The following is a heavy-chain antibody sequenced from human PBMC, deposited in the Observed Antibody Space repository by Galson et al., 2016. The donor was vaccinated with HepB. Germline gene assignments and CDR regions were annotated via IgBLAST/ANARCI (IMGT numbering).Heavy chain of an antibody. CDR1: GYTFSNYG. J-gene: IGHJ4*02. CDR2: ISTHNGET. D-gene: IGHD3-16*01. V-gene: IGHV1-18*04. CDR3: ARDWGDGRAIADN. Sequence: SVKVSCKASGYTFSNYGISWLRQAPGQGLEWMGWISTHNGETHYAQKFQGRVTMTTDTSTTTASLELRSLKSDDTAVYYCARDWGDGRAIADNWGQGTLVTVSA.